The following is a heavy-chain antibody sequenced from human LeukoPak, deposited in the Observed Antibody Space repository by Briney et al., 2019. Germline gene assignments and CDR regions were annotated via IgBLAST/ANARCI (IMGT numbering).Heavy chain of an antibody. CDR1: GGSISSSSYY. V-gene: IGHV4-39*07. D-gene: IGHD6-6*01. Sequence: SETLSLTCTVSGGSISSSSYYWGWIRQPPGKGLEWIGSIYYSGSTYYNPSLKSRVTISVDTSKNQFSLKLSSVTAADTAVYYCARDREAEYSSSSRWFDPWGQGALVTVPS. CDR2: IYYSGST. CDR3: ARDREAEYSSSSRWFDP. J-gene: IGHJ5*02.